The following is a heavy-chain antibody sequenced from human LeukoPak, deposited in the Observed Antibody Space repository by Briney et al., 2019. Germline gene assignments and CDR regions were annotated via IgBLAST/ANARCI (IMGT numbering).Heavy chain of an antibody. D-gene: IGHD1-26*01. CDR2: VYYNGIT. V-gene: IGHV4-59*12. CDR1: GVSISSYF. CDR3: ARDQYSGSLDY. Sequence: SETLSLTCTVSGVSISSYFWSWIRQPPGKGLEWIGYVYYNGITNYNPSLKSRVTMSVDTSKNQFSLKLSSVTAADTAVYYCARDQYSGSLDYWGQGTLVTVSS. J-gene: IGHJ4*02.